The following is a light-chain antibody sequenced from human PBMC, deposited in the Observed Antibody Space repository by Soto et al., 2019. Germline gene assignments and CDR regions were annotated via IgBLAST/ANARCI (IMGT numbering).Light chain of an antibody. J-gene: IGKJ2*01. CDR3: QQYNNWPPYT. Sequence: EIVMTQSPATLSVSPGERATLSCRASQSVSTNLAWHQQRPGQAPRLLIYGASTRATGTPDRFSGSGSGTEFTLPISSLESEDFAVYYCQQYNNWPPYTFGQGTKVDLK. CDR1: QSVSTN. CDR2: GAS. V-gene: IGKV3-15*01.